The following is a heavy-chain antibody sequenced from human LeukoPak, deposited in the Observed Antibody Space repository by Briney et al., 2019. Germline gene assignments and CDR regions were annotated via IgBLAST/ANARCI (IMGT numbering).Heavy chain of an antibody. CDR1: GFTFSSYS. J-gene: IGHJ6*03. V-gene: IGHV3-48*04. D-gene: IGHD6-13*01. CDR3: TRHSGDSSPSPTSYYMDV. Sequence: HSGGSLRLSCAASGFTFSSYSMNWVRQAPGKGLEWVSYISSSSSTIYYADSVKGRFTISRDNAKNSLYLQMNSLRAEDTAVYYCTRHSGDSSPSPTSYYMDVWGKGTTVTVSS. CDR2: ISSSSSTI.